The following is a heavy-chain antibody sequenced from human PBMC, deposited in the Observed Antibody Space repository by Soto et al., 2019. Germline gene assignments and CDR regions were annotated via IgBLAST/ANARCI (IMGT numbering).Heavy chain of an antibody. CDR3: AKLRYYDFWSGSDAFDI. V-gene: IGHV3-23*01. D-gene: IGHD3-3*01. CDR1: GFTFSSYA. Sequence: GGSLRLSCAASGFTFSSYAMIWVRQAPGKGLEWVSAISGSGGSTYYADSVKGRFTISRDNSKNTLYLQMNSLRAEDTAVYYCAKLRYYDFWSGSDAFDIWGQGTMVTVSS. CDR2: ISGSGGST. J-gene: IGHJ3*02.